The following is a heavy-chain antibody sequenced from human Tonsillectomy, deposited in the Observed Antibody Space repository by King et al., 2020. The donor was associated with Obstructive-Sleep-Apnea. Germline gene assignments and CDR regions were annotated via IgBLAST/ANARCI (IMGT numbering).Heavy chain of an antibody. D-gene: IGHD4-17*01. CDR2: IKSKSDGGAA. Sequence: DVQLVESGGGLVKPGESLRLSCAASGLTFTNAWMSWVRQTSGKRLEWVGRIKSKSDGGAADYAAPVTGRFTISRLVSRNTLYLQMNSLMIEDSGVYYCTTDPGDFPDYWGRGTLVTVSS. J-gene: IGHJ4*02. CDR1: GLTFTNAW. V-gene: IGHV3-15*01. CDR3: TTDPGDFPDY.